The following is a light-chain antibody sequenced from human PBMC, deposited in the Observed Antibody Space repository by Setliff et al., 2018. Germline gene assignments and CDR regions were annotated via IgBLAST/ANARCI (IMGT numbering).Light chain of an antibody. J-gene: IGLJ3*02. Sequence: QSVLTQPASVSGSPGQSIPISCTGTSSDIGHYNLVSWYQKSPGKAPKLIIYEVIKRPSGVSNRFSGSKSGNTASLTISGLQAEDEADYYCSSYVRSSILFGGGTQRTVL. CDR3: SSYVRSSIL. V-gene: IGLV2-23*02. CDR1: SSDIGHYNL. CDR2: EVI.